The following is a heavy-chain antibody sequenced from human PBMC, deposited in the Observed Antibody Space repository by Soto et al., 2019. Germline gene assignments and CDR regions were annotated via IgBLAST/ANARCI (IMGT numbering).Heavy chain of an antibody. CDR3: ASGGDSSGNDAFDI. V-gene: IGHV5-10-1*01. D-gene: IGHD6-19*01. CDR2: IDPSDSYT. CDR1: GNRFTSNW. J-gene: IGHJ3*02. Sequence: VESVTISCKDPGNRFTSNWINWVLQMPGKGLEWMGRIDPSDSYTTYSPSFQGHVTISADKAISTAYLQWSSLKASDTAMYYCASGGDSSGNDAFDIWGQGTMFTVSS.